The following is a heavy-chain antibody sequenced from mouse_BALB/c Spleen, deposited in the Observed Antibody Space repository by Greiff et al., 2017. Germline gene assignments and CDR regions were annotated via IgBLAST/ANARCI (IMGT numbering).Heavy chain of an antibody. V-gene: IGHV1S135*01. CDR1: GYSFTSYY. CDR3: ARRRYDAMDY. J-gene: IGHJ4*01. Sequence: EVKLQESGPELMKPGASVKISCKASGYSFTSYYMHWVKQSHGKSLEWIGYIDPFNGGTSYNQKFKGKATLTVDKSSSTAYMHLSSLTSEDSAVYYCARRRYDAMDYWGQGTSVTVSS. CDR2: IDPFNGGT.